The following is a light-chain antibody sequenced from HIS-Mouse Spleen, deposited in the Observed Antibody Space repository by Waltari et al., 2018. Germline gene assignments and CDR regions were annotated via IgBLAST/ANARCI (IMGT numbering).Light chain of an antibody. CDR3: SSYTSSSTYV. CDR2: QVS. Sequence: QSALTQPASVSGSPGQSITISCTGTSSDDGGYHFVSWYQQHPGKAPKLMIYQVSNRPSGVSNRLSGSKSGNTASLTISGLQAEDEADYYCSSYTSSSTYVFGTGTKVTVL. J-gene: IGLJ1*01. CDR1: SSDDGGYHF. V-gene: IGLV2-14*01.